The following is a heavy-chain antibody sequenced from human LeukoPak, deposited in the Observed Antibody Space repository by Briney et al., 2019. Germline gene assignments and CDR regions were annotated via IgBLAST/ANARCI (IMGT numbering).Heavy chain of an antibody. Sequence: SETLSLTCTVSGGPISSVHWSWIRQPAGKGLEWIGRIYSSGGTDYNPPLKSRVTISVDKSKNQFSLRLSSVTAADTAVYYCASGGRRDCSTTSCYDHYWGQGTLVTVSS. V-gene: IGHV4-4*07. J-gene: IGHJ4*02. CDR3: ASGGRRDCSTTSCYDHY. D-gene: IGHD2-2*01. CDR1: GGPISSVH. CDR2: IYSSGGT.